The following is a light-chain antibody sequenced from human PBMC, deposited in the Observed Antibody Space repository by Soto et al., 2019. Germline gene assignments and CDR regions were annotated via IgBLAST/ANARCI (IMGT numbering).Light chain of an antibody. V-gene: IGLV2-23*01. CDR3: FSFTSTNTHV. CDR1: SSDFGSYKF. J-gene: IGLJ1*01. CDR2: ETS. Sequence: QSALTQPASVSGSPGQSVTISCTGTSSDFGSYKFVSWYQHHPGKVPKVIIYETSKQPSGVSDRFSGSKSGNTASLTISGLQAEDEADYYCFSFTSTNTHVFGSGTKLTVL.